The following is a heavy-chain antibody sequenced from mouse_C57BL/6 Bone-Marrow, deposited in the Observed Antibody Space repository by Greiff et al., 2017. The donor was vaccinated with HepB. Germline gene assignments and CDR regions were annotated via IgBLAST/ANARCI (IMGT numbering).Heavy chain of an antibody. CDR2: IYPGGGYT. Sequence: VKLVESGAELVRPGTSVKMSCKASGYTFTNYWIGWAKQRPGHGLEWIGDIYPGGGYTNYNEKFKGKATLTADKSSSTAYMQFSSLTSEDSAIYYCAYYYGSSPAWFAYWGQGTLVTVSA. D-gene: IGHD1-1*01. CDR1: GYTFTNYW. V-gene: IGHV1-63*01. J-gene: IGHJ3*01. CDR3: AYYYGSSPAWFAY.